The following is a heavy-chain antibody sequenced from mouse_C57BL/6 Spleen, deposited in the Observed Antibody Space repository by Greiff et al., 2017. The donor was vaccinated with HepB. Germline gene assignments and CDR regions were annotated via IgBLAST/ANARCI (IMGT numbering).Heavy chain of an antibody. CDR2: IYPRSGNT. V-gene: IGHV1-81*01. CDR3: APMVTTGY. Sequence: VQRVESGAELARPGASVKLSCKASGYTFTSYGISWVKQRTGQGLEWIGEIYPRSGNTYYNEKFKGKATLTADKSSSTAYMELRSLTSEDSAVYFCAPMVTTGYWGQGTTLTVSS. D-gene: IGHD2-2*01. J-gene: IGHJ2*01. CDR1: GYTFTSYG.